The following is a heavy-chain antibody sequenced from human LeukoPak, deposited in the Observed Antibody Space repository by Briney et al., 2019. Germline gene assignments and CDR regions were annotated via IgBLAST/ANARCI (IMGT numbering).Heavy chain of an antibody. CDR2: INHSGST. D-gene: IGHD2-2*01. Sequence: SETLSLTCAVYGGSFSGYYWSWIRQPPGKGLEWIGEINHSGSTNYNPSLKSRVTISVDTSKNQFSLKLSSVTAADTAVYYCAIVVVPAARYAFDIWGQGTMATVSS. J-gene: IGHJ3*02. V-gene: IGHV4-34*01. CDR3: AIVVVPAARYAFDI. CDR1: GGSFSGYY.